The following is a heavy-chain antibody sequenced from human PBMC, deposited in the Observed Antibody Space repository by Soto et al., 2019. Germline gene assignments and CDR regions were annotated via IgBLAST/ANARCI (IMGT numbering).Heavy chain of an antibody. Sequence: GGALRLSCAASGFTSSNHWMNWVRQAPGKGLEWVANIKPDGSAKYYADSVRGRFTISRDNAKNSVNLQMDSLRAEDTALYYCLGSGTASSWGQGTPVTVSS. CDR3: LGSGTASS. D-gene: IGHD1-1*01. J-gene: IGHJ5*02. CDR1: GFTSSNHW. V-gene: IGHV3-7*01. CDR2: IKPDGSAK.